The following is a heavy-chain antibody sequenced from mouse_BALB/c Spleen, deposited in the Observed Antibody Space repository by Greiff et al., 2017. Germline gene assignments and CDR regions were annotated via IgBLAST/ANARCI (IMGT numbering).Heavy chain of an antibody. CDR2: ISYSGST. Sequence: EVQLVESGPGLVKPSQSLSLTCTVTGYSITSDYAWNWIRQFPGNKLEWMGYISYSGSTSYNPSLKSRISITRDTSKNQFFLQLNSVTTEDTATYYCARVYYYGSYYFDYWGQGTTLTVSS. D-gene: IGHD1-1*01. V-gene: IGHV3-2*02. CDR3: ARVYYYGSYYFDY. CDR1: GYSITSDYA. J-gene: IGHJ2*01.